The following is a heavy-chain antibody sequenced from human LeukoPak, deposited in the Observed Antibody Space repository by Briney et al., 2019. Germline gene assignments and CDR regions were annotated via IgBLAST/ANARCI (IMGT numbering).Heavy chain of an antibody. CDR3: ARDRSYDFWSGYHDSPYYFDY. Sequence: SVKVSCKASGGTFSSYAISWVRQAPGQGLEWMGGIIPIFGTASYAQKFQGRVTITTDESTSTAYMELSSLGSEDTAVYYCARDRSYDFWSGYHDSPYYFDYWGQGTLVTVSS. CDR1: GGTFSSYA. V-gene: IGHV1-69*05. D-gene: IGHD3-3*01. J-gene: IGHJ4*02. CDR2: IIPIFGTA.